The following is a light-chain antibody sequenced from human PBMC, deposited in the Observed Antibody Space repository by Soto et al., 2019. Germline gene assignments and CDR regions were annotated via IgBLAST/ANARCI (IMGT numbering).Light chain of an antibody. CDR1: SSNIGSNT. CDR2: SNN. V-gene: IGLV1-44*01. Sequence: QSVLPQPPSASGTLGQRVTISCSGSSSNIGSNTVNWYQQLPGTAPKLLIYSNNQRPSGVPDRFSGSKSGTSASLAISGLQSQDEADYYCAAWDDSLNGLYVFGTGTKLTVL. J-gene: IGLJ1*01. CDR3: AAWDDSLNGLYV.